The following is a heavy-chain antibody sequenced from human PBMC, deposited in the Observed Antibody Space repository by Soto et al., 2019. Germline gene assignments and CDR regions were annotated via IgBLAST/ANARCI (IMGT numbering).Heavy chain of an antibody. CDR3: ARGAWPYYDILTGFYFDY. Sequence: QVQLQESGPGLVKPSQTLSLTCTVSGGSISSGGYYWSWIRQHPGKGLEWIGYIYYSGSTYYNPSLKSRVTISVDTSKNQFSLKLSSVTAADTAVYYCARGAWPYYDILTGFYFDYWGQGTLVTVSS. CDR2: IYYSGST. D-gene: IGHD3-9*01. CDR1: GGSISSGGYY. J-gene: IGHJ4*02. V-gene: IGHV4-31*03.